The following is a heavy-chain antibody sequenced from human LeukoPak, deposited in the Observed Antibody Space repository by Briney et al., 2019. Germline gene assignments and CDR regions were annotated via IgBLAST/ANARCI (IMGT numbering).Heavy chain of an antibody. D-gene: IGHD2-2*02. J-gene: IGHJ4*02. CDR3: AKVYCTSTTCYIAYLDY. Sequence: GRSLRLSCAASGFTFSSYGMHWVRQAPGKGLEWVAVFSNDGSNKYYADSVKGRFTISRDNSKNMLYLQMNSLRAEDTAVYYCAKVYCTSTTCYIAYLDYWGQGTLVTVSS. V-gene: IGHV3-30*18. CDR2: FSNDGSNK. CDR1: GFTFSSYG.